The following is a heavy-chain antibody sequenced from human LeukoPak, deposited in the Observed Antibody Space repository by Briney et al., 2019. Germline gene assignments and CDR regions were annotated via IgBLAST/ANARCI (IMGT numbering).Heavy chain of an antibody. CDR1: GFTFSGYS. J-gene: IGHJ4*02. CDR3: ARDERSIQFNF. CDR2: ISSSGSYI. Sequence: GGSLRLSCAASGFTFSGYSMNWVGQAPGKGLEWVSSISSSGSYIYFADSLKGRFTISRDNAKNSLYLQMNSLRAEDTALYFCARDERSIQFNFWGQGTLVTVSS. D-gene: IGHD5-24*01. V-gene: IGHV3-21*04.